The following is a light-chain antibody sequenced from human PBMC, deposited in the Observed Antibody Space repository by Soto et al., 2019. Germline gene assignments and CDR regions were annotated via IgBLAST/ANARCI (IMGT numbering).Light chain of an antibody. CDR2: GAS. CDR3: QQYVSPSVT. V-gene: IGKV3-20*01. J-gene: IGKJ2*01. Sequence: DIVLKQSPGTLYLSPGERATLSCRASQSVSSSYLAWYQQKPGQAPRLLIYGASNRATGIPDRFSGRGSGTDFNLTISRLEPEAFAVYYCQQYVSPSVTFRPGTKLDIK. CDR1: QSVSSSY.